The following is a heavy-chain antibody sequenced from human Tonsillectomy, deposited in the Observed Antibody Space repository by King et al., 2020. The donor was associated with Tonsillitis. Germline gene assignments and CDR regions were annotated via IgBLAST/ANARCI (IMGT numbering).Heavy chain of an antibody. CDR3: AKDYDFWSGSYFDY. J-gene: IGHJ4*02. V-gene: IGHV3-30*18. CDR1: GFTFSSYG. Sequence: QLVQSGGGVVQPGRSLRLSCAASGFTFSSYGMHWGRQAPGKGLEWVAVISYDGSNKYYADSVKGRFTISRDNSKNTLYLQMNSLRAEDTAVYYCAKDYDFWSGSYFDYWGQGTLVTVSS. D-gene: IGHD3-3*01. CDR2: ISYDGSNK.